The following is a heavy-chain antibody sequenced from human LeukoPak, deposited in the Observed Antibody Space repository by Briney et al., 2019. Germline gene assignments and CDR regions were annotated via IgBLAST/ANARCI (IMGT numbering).Heavy chain of an antibody. J-gene: IGHJ5*02. CDR2: IRYDGSNK. CDR1: GFTFSSYG. V-gene: IGHV3-30*02. Sequence: PGGSLRLSCAASGFTFSSYGMHGVRQAPGKGLEWVAFIRYDGSNKYYADSVKGRFTISRDNSKNTLYLQMNSLRAEDTAVYYCAKHDDFRFDPWGQGTLVTVSS. D-gene: IGHD4-17*01. CDR3: AKHDDFRFDP.